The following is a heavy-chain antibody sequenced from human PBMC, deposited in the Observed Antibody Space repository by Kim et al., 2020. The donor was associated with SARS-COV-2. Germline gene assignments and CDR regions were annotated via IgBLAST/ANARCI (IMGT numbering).Heavy chain of an antibody. Sequence: TNYAQKLQGRVTMTTDTSTSTAYMELRSLRSDDTAVYYCARDLGLMGNDYWGQGTLVTVSS. CDR2: T. D-gene: IGHD3-16*01. V-gene: IGHV1-18*01. CDR3: ARDLGLMGNDY. J-gene: IGHJ4*02.